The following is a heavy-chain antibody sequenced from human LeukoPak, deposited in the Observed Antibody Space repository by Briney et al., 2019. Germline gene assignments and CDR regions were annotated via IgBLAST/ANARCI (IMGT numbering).Heavy chain of an antibody. Sequence: SETLSLTCTVSGGSISSYYWSWIRQPPGKGLEWIGYIYYSGSTNYNPSLKSRVTISVDTSKNQFSLKLSSVTAADTAVYYCARYRPCSGGSCYNWFDPWGQGTLVTVSS. CDR3: ARYRPCSGGSCYNWFDP. CDR1: GGSISSYY. CDR2: IYYSGST. V-gene: IGHV4-59*08. J-gene: IGHJ5*02. D-gene: IGHD2-15*01.